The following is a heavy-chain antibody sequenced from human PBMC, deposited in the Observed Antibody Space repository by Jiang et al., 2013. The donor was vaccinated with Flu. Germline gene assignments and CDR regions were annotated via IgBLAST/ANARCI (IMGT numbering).Heavy chain of an antibody. J-gene: IGHJ5*02. Sequence: QMPGKGLEWMGIIYPGDSDTRYGPSFQGQVTISADKSISTAYLQWSSLKASDTAMYYCARARTDDSSSPVNWFDPWGQGTLVTVSS. CDR2: IYPGDSDT. D-gene: IGHD6-6*01. CDR3: ARARTDDSSSPVNWFDP. V-gene: IGHV5-51*01.